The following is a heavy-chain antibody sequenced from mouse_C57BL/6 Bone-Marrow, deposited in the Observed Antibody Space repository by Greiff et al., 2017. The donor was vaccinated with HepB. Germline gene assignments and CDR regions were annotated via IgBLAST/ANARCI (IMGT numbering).Heavy chain of an antibody. D-gene: IGHD2-10*02. J-gene: IGHJ4*01. CDR2: ISSGGTTI. Sequence: EVKVVESGGGLVQPGGSRKLSCAVSGFTLSSFGIHWVRQAPEKGLEWVAYISSGGTTIYYADTVKGRFTISRDNPRNTLFLQMTSLRSEDTAMYYCAKYGNDVGYAMDYWGQGTSVTVSS. CDR3: AKYGNDVGYAMDY. V-gene: IGHV5-17*02. CDR1: GFTLSSFG.